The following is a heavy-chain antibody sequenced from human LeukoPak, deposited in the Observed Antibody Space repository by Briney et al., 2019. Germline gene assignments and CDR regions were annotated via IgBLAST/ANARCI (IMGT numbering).Heavy chain of an antibody. V-gene: IGHV5-51*01. J-gene: IGHJ3*02. CDR2: ISTGDSDT. D-gene: IGHD5-18*01. CDR3: AREDTAMSEDAFDI. CDR1: GYSFTSYW. Sequence: KPGESLKISCKGSGYSFTSYWIGWVRHMRGKVLECMGIISTGDSDTRYNPSFQGQVTISADKSISTAYLQWSSLKASDTAMYYCAREDTAMSEDAFDIWGQGTMVTVSS.